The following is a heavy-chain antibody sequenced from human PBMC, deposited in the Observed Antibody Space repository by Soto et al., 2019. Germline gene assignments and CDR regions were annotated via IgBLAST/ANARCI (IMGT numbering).Heavy chain of an antibody. J-gene: IGHJ6*02. CDR1: GGSISSGDYY. CDR3: ARGVDTLGYYGMDV. D-gene: IGHD5-18*01. CDR2: IYYSGST. V-gene: IGHV4-30-4*01. Sequence: SETLSLTCTVSGGSISSGDYYWSWIRQPPGKGLEWIGYIYYSGSTYYNPSLKSRVTISVDTSKNQFSLKLSSVTAADTAVYYCARGVDTLGYYGMDVWGQGTTVTVS.